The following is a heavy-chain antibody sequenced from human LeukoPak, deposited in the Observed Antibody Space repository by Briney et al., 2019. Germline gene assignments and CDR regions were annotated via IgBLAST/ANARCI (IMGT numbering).Heavy chain of an antibody. D-gene: IGHD1-26*01. V-gene: IGHV4-39*07. CDR2: INYSGST. CDR1: GGSIRSSSYY. Sequence: SETLSLTCTVSGGSIRSSSYYWGWIRQPPGKGLEWIGSINYSGSTSYNPSLKSRVTISVDTSKNHFSLKLNSVTAADTAVYYCARGGSYYDCWGQGTLVTVSS. CDR3: ARGGSYYDC. J-gene: IGHJ4*02.